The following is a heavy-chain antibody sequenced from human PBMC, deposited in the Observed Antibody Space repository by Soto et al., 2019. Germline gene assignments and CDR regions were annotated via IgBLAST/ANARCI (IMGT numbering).Heavy chain of an antibody. CDR2: ISYDGSNK. CDR1: AFTFSSYG. CDR3: AKDPQWLVSSGNYYYGMDV. J-gene: IGHJ6*02. V-gene: IGHV3-30*18. Sequence: PGGSLRLSCTGSAFTFSSYGMHWVRQAPGKGLEWVAVISYDGSNKYYADSVRGRFTISRDNSNNTLYLQMISLRVEDTAVYYYAKDPQWLVSSGNYYYGMDVWGQGTTVTVSS. D-gene: IGHD6-19*01.